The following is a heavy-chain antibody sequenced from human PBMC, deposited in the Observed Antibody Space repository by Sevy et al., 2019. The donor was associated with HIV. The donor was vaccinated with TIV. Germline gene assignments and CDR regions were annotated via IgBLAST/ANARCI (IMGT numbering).Heavy chain of an antibody. CDR3: AREGCTRPHDY. V-gene: IGHV3-23*01. CDR2: LSFGCGKI. CDR1: GFAFYDYS. J-gene: IGHJ4*02. Sequence: VGSLRLSCAASGFAFYDYSMSWILQAPGKELEWVATLSFGCGKINYADSVKGRFTISRDNSKNSFYLQMDNLRVEDTALYYCAREGCTRPHDYWGQGTRVTVSS. D-gene: IGHD2-8*01.